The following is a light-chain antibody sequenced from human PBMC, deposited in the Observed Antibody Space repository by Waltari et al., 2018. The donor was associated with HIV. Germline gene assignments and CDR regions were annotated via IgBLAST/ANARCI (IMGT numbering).Light chain of an antibody. Sequence: QSVLTQPPSASGTPGQRVTISCSGGASTIGTNPVQWYQHFPGTAPKLLIYSSNQVSSGVPYRFSASKSGTSASLTISGLQSEDEAHYFCATWDDTGDGPMVVGRGTKVTV. V-gene: IGLV1-44*01. J-gene: IGLJ6*01. CDR3: ATWDDTGDGPMV. CDR1: ASTIGTNP. CDR2: SSN.